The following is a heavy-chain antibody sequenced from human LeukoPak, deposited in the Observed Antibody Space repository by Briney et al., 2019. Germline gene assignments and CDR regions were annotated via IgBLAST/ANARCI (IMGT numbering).Heavy chain of an antibody. CDR1: GYTFSNYG. D-gene: IGHD6-19*01. V-gene: IGHV1-18*04. J-gene: IGHJ4*02. CDR3: ARHSGSGWQALGY. CDR2: TSYNGNT. Sequence: VASVKVSCKASGYTFSNYGISWVRQAPGLGLEWTGWTSYNGNTNYAQKFQDRVTMTTDTSTTTAYLDLRRLESDDTAVYYCARHSGSGWQALGYWGQGTLVTVSS.